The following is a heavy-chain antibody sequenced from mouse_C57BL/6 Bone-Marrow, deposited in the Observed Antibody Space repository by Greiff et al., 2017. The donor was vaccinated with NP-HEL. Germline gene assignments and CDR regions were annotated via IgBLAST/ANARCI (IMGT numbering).Heavy chain of an antibody. V-gene: IGHV3-6*01. CDR3: ARRDYDGTPY. D-gene: IGHD1-1*01. CDR1: GYSITSGYY. CDR2: ISYDGSN. J-gene: IGHJ2*01. Sequence: EVKLMESGPGLVKPSQSLSLTCSVTGYSITSGYYWNWIRQFPGNKLEWMGYISYDGSNNYNPSLKNRISITRDTSKNQFFLKLNSVTTEDTATYYCARRDYDGTPYWGQGTTLTVSS.